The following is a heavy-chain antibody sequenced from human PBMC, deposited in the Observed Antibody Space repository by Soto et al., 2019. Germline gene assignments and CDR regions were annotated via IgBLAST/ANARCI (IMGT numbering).Heavy chain of an antibody. CDR2: INPTSGST. D-gene: IGHD6-13*01. CDR1: GYTFTNYY. V-gene: IGHV1-46*01. Sequence: QVQLVQSGAEVKKPGASVKVSCKASGYTFTNYYIHWVRQAPGQGLEWMGIINPTSGSTNYAQKFQGRVTLTYDTSTTTVYMELSGLRSEDTAALYCARDLAAGDHWGQGTLVTVSP. CDR3: ARDLAAGDH. J-gene: IGHJ4*02.